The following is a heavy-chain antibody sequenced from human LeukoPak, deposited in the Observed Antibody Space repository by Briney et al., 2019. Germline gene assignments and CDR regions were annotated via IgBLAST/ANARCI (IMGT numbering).Heavy chain of an antibody. Sequence: KPSETLSLTCTVSGGSISSYYWSWIRQSPGKGLEWIGYISYSGGTNYNPSFKSRVTISVDTSKNQFSLKLNSVTVADTAVYYCARRSTSWNAFDIWGQGTMVTVS. V-gene: IGHV4-59*08. J-gene: IGHJ3*02. D-gene: IGHD6-6*01. CDR3: ARRSTSWNAFDI. CDR2: ISYSGGT. CDR1: GGSISSYY.